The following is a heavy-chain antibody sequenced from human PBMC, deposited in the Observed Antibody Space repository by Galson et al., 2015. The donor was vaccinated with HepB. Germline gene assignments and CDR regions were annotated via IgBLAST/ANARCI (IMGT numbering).Heavy chain of an antibody. V-gene: IGHV4-59*01. Sequence: SETLSLTCTVSGGSISSYYWSWIRQPPGKGLEWIGYIYYSGSTNYNPSLKSRVTISVDTSKNQFSLKLSSVTAADTAVYYCAREYSSGWYVWFDPWGQGTLVTVSS. CDR2: IYYSGST. J-gene: IGHJ5*02. CDR3: AREYSSGWYVWFDP. D-gene: IGHD6-19*01. CDR1: GGSISSYY.